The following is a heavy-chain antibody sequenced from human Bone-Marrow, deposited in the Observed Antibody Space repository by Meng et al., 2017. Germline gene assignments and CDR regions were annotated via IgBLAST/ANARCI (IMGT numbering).Heavy chain of an antibody. Sequence: GESLKISCAASGFTFSSYAMSWVRQAPGKGLEWVSVIYSGGSTYYADSVKGRFTISRDNSKNTLYLQMNSLRAEDTAVYYCARSYDSSGYYYEYYFDYWGQGTLVTVSS. CDR2: IYSGGST. CDR3: ARSYDSSGYYYEYYFDY. CDR1: GFTFSSYA. D-gene: IGHD3-22*01. V-gene: IGHV3-66*02. J-gene: IGHJ4*02.